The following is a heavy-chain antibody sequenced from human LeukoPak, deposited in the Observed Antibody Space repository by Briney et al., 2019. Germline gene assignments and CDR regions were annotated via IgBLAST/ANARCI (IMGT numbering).Heavy chain of an antibody. CDR3: TRMTTGHDY. CDR1: GGSFNDYY. D-gene: IGHD4-17*01. CDR2: INHSGYT. J-gene: IGHJ4*02. Sequence: SETLSLTCAVSGGSFNDYYWSWVRQTPGKGLEWIGEINHSGYTNDSPSLKSRVTISIDTSRKQFSLNLRSVTVADTGIYYCTRMTTGHDYWGQGTLVIVSS. V-gene: IGHV4-34*01.